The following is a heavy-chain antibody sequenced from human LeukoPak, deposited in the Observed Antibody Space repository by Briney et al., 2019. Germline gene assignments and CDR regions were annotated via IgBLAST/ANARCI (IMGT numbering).Heavy chain of an antibody. CDR1: GGTFSSYA. J-gene: IGHJ5*02. CDR2: FDPEDGET. CDR3: ATDQRFLEWFP. D-gene: IGHD3-3*01. V-gene: IGHV1-24*01. Sequence: ASVKVSCKASGGTFSSYAISWVRQAPGKGLEWMGGFDPEDGETIYAQKFQGRVTMTEDTSTDTAYMELSSLRSEDTAVYYCATDQRFLEWFPWGQGTLVTVSS.